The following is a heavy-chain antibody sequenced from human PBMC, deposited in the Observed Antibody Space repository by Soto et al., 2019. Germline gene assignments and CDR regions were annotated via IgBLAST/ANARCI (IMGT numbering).Heavy chain of an antibody. Sequence: QLHLVQSGAVVKKPGASVTVSCSASGYPVTAYYMHWVRQAPGRGLEWMGGINPATGAAKYTQTFQGRVTMARDTCTSTVFMELRGLTSEGTAVFYCARGGGVGVAGSAAFDMWGQGTLVTVSS. CDR1: GYPVTAYY. CDR2: INPATGAA. J-gene: IGHJ3*02. V-gene: IGHV1-2*02. D-gene: IGHD3-3*01. CDR3: ARGGGVGVAGSAAFDM.